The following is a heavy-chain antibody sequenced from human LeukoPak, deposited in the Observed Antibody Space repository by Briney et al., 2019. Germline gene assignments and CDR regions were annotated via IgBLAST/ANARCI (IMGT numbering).Heavy chain of an antibody. Sequence: SETLSLTCTVSGGSISSSSYYWSWIRQPAGKGLEWIGRIYTSGSTNYNPSLKSRVTMSVDTSKNQFSLKLSSVTAADTAVYYCAREVVWGPARYYYMDVWGKGTTVTISS. V-gene: IGHV4-61*02. CDR3: AREVVWGPARYYYMDV. CDR2: IYTSGST. J-gene: IGHJ6*03. D-gene: IGHD3-10*01. CDR1: GGSISSSSYY.